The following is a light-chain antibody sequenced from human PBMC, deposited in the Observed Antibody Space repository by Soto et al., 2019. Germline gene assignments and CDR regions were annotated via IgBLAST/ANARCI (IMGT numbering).Light chain of an antibody. V-gene: IGKV1-6*02. CDR3: LQDYNYPWT. J-gene: IGKJ1*01. CDR1: QDITKW. CDR2: AAS. Sequence: IQMTQSPSTLSASVGDRVTITCRASQDITKWLAWYQQKPGNGPKVLIYAASSLQSGVPSRFSGSGSGTDFTLTISSLQPEDFATYYCLQDYNYPWTFGQGTKVDIK.